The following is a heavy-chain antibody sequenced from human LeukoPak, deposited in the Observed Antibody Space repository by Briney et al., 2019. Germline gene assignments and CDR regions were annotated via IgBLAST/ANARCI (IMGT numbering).Heavy chain of an antibody. CDR1: GYTFTGYY. D-gene: IGHD2/OR15-2a*01. J-gene: IGHJ4*02. Sequence: GASVKVSCKASGYTFTGYYMHWVRQAPGQGLEWMGWINPNSGGTNYAQKFQGRVTMTRDTSISTAYMELSRLRSDDTDVYYCARVQQYLKLFDYWGQGTLVTVSS. CDR3: ARVQQYLKLFDY. V-gene: IGHV1-2*02. CDR2: INPNSGGT.